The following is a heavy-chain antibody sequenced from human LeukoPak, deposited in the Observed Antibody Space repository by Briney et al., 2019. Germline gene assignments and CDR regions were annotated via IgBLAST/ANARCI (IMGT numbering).Heavy chain of an antibody. Sequence: SETLSLTCTVSGGSISTSNYYWGWIRQPPGKGLEWIGNIYYSGSTYYNPSLKSRVTISVDTSKNQSSLKLSSVTAADTAVYYCARGIRGVMGNWFDPWGQGTLVTVSS. CDR3: ARGIRGVMGNWFDP. J-gene: IGHJ5*02. CDR1: GGSISTSNYY. D-gene: IGHD3-10*01. CDR2: IYYSGST. V-gene: IGHV4-39*07.